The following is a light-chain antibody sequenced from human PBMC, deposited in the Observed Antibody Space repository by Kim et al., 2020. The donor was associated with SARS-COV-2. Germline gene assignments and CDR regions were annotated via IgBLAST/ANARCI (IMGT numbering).Light chain of an antibody. V-gene: IGKV1-39*01. J-gene: IGKJ2*01. Sequence: SASVGDRVTISCLASQTIRNYLNWYQQKSGKPPKLLIYATSALQSGVPSRFSGSGSGTEFTLTISSLQPEDFADYYCQQSYTTPYTFGQGTKLEI. CDR1: QTIRNY. CDR2: ATS. CDR3: QQSYTTPYT.